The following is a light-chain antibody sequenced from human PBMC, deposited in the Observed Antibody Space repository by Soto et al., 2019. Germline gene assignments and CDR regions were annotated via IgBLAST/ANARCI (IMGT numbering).Light chain of an antibody. CDR2: EVI. CDR1: SSDVGGYNY. Sequence: QSALTQPPSASGSPGQSVTISCTGTSSDVGGYNYVSWYQQHPGKAPKLMIYEVIKRPSGVPDRFSGSRSGNTASLTVSGLQAEDEADFYCTSYAGSNIPVFGGGTKPTVL. J-gene: IGLJ2*01. V-gene: IGLV2-8*01. CDR3: TSYAGSNIPV.